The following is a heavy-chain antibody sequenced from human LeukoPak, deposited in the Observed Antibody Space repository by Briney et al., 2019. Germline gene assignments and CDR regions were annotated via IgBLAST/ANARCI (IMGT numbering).Heavy chain of an antibody. J-gene: IGHJ5*02. D-gene: IGHD6-13*01. CDR1: GDSVSSNSAA. CDR2: TYYRSKWYN. V-gene: IGHV6-1*01. Sequence: SQTLSLTCPISGDSVSSNSAAWNWIRQTPSRGLEWLGRTYYRSKWYNDYAVSVKSRITINPDTSKNQFSLQLNSVTPEDTAVYYCAREPDGSSWSLNWFDPWGQGTLVTVSS. CDR3: AREPDGSSWSLNWFDP.